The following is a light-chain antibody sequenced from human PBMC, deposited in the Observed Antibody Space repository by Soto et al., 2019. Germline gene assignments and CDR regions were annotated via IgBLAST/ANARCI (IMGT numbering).Light chain of an antibody. CDR1: QSLVHSDGNTY. CDR2: KVS. Sequence: DVVMTQSPLSLPVTLGQPASISCRSSQSLVHSDGNTYLNWFQQRPGQSPRRLISKVSNRDSGVPDRFSGSASGTDSTLKISRVEAEDVGVYYCMQGTHWPYTFGQGTKLEIK. V-gene: IGKV2-30*02. CDR3: MQGTHWPYT. J-gene: IGKJ2*01.